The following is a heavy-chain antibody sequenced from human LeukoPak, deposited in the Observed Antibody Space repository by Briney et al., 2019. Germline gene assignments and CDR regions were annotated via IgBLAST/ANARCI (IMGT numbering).Heavy chain of an antibody. J-gene: IGHJ4*02. CDR3: ARVGNSYDCDY. Sequence: GGSLRLSCAASGFTFSSYEMNWVRQAPGKGLEWVSYISSSGSTIYYADSVKGRFTISRDNAKNSLYLQMNSLRAEDTAVYYCARVGNSYDCDYWGQGTLVTVSS. CDR1: GFTFSSYE. CDR2: ISSSGSTI. V-gene: IGHV3-48*03. D-gene: IGHD3-22*01.